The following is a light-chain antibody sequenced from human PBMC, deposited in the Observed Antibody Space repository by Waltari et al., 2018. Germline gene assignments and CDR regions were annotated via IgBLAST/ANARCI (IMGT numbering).Light chain of an antibody. Sequence: QSALTQPASVSGSPGQSITISCTGTSSDVGNFNLVSWYQQHPGKVPKLIIYGVSKRPSGVSTHFSGSKSGNTASLTSSGLRAEDEADYYCCSYAGSRTYVFGTGTKVTVL. J-gene: IGLJ1*01. V-gene: IGLV2-23*02. CDR3: CSYAGSRTYV. CDR1: SSDVGNFNL. CDR2: GVS.